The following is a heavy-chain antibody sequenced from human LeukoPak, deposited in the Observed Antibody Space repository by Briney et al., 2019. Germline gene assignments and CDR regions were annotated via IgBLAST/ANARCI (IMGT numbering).Heavy chain of an antibody. J-gene: IGHJ4*02. CDR3: ARQAVAGTFDY. V-gene: IGHV1-2*02. CDR1: GYSFTDYY. Sequence: VASVKVSCKTSGYSFTDYYIHWVRQAPGQGLEWMGWINTKSGDTHFAQNFQGRVSMTSDTSISTAYMDLSRLSSDDTAVYYCARQAVAGTFDYWGQGTLVTVSS. CDR2: INTKSGDT. D-gene: IGHD6-19*01.